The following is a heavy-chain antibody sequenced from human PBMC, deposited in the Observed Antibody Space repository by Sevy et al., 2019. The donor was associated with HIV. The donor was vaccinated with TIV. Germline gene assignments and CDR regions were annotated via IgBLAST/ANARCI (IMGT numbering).Heavy chain of an antibody. CDR1: GFTFSSYW. D-gene: IGHD6-13*01. CDR3: ARDHSSSWYYLGWFDP. CDR2: IKQDGSEK. J-gene: IGHJ5*02. V-gene: IGHV3-7*01. Sequence: GGSLILSCAASGFTFSSYWMSWVRQTPGKGLEWVANIKQDGSEKYYVDSVKGRFTISRDNAKNSLYLQMNSLRAEDTAVYYCARDHSSSWYYLGWFDPWGQGTLVTVSS.